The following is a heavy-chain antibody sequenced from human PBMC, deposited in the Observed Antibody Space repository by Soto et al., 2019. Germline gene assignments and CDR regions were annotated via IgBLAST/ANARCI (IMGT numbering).Heavy chain of an antibody. D-gene: IGHD2-15*01. V-gene: IGHV4-31*03. J-gene: IGHJ5*02. CDR3: ASSMVVVVAADKGGFDP. Sequence: QVQLQESGPGLVKPSQTLSLTCTVSGGSISSGGYYWSWIRQHPGKGLEGVGYSYYSGSTYYNPTLKSRVTISVDTSKNQFSLKLSSVTAADTAVYYCASSMVVVVAADKGGFDPWGQGTLVTVSS. CDR1: GGSISSGGYY. CDR2: SYYSGST.